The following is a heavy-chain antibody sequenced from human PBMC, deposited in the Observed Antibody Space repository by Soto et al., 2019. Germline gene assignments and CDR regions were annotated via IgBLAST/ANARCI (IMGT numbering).Heavy chain of an antibody. Sequence: QVQLQESGPGLVKPSQTLSLTCTVSGGSVSSDDHYWNWIRQPPGKGLEWIGYIFYSGSAFYNPSLQSRVTISVDTSNNQFSLKMKSVTAADTAVYYCARSPYSYSFNLWGQGTLVTVSS. J-gene: IGHJ4*02. CDR3: ARSPYSYSFNL. D-gene: IGHD5-18*01. CDR1: GGSVSSDDHY. V-gene: IGHV4-30-4*01. CDR2: IFYSGSA.